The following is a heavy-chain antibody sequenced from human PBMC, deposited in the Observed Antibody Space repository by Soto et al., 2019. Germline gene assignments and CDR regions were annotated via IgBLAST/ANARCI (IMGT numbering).Heavy chain of an antibody. Sequence: EVQLVESGGDLIQPGGSLRLSCAASGFSVSTNYMSWVRQAPGKGLEWVSMIYSGGATVSADSVKGRFTISRDNSKNTLYLQMNGLRDEDTAVYYCARGVGCSSTSFSTLYGLDVWGQGTTVTVSS. CDR1: GFSVSTNY. CDR2: IYSGGAT. D-gene: IGHD2-2*01. V-gene: IGHV3-53*01. J-gene: IGHJ6*02. CDR3: ARGVGCSSTSFSTLYGLDV.